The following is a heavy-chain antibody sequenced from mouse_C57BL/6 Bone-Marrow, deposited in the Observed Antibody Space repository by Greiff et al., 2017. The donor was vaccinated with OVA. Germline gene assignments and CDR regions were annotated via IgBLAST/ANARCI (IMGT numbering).Heavy chain of an antibody. V-gene: IGHV1-55*01. CDR1: GYTFTSYW. CDR3: ARSDVYYGNYYFDV. Sequence: QVQLQQPGAELVKPGASVKMSCKASGYTFTSYWITWVKQRLGQGLEWIGDIYPGSGSTNYNEKFKSKATLTVDTSSSTAYMQLSSLTSEDSAVYYCARSDVYYGNYYFDVWGTGTTVTVSS. D-gene: IGHD2-1*01. CDR2: IYPGSGST. J-gene: IGHJ1*03.